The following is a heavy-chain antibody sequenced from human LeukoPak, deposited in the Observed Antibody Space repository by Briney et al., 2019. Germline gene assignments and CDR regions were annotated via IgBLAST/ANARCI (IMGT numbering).Heavy chain of an antibody. Sequence: SETLSLTCAVYGGSFSGYYWSWIRQPPGKGLEWIGEINHSGSTNYNPSLKSRVTISVDTSKNQFSLKLSSVTAADTALYYCASGRTSWTTARFDYWGQGTLVTVSS. J-gene: IGHJ4*02. CDR2: INHSGST. CDR3: ASGRTSWTTARFDY. V-gene: IGHV4-34*01. CDR1: GGSFSGYY. D-gene: IGHD3/OR15-3a*01.